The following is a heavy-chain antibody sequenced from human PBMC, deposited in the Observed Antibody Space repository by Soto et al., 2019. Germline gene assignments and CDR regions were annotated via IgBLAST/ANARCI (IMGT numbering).Heavy chain of an antibody. D-gene: IGHD3-22*01. CDR3: ARDGYYDSSGYRSDFYY. Sequence: QVQLVQSGAEVKKPGASVKVSCKASGYTFTSYGISWVRQAPGQGLEWMGWISAYNGNTNYAQKLQGRVTMTTDTSTSTAYMELRSLRFDDTAVYYCARDGYYDSSGYRSDFYYWGQGTLVTVSS. CDR2: ISAYNGNT. CDR1: GYTFTSYG. J-gene: IGHJ4*02. V-gene: IGHV1-18*01.